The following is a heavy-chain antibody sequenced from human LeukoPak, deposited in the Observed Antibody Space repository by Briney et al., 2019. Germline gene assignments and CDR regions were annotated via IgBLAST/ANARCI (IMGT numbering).Heavy chain of an antibody. CDR2: ISSSSSYI. D-gene: IGHD2-15*01. CDR1: GFTFSSYS. V-gene: IGHV3-21*01. Sequence: GGSLRLSCAASGFTFSSYSMNWVRQAPGKGLEWVSSISSSSSYIYYADSVKGRFTISRDNAKNSLYLQMNSLRAEDTAVYYCARDGLGATENIVVVVAAAFDYWGQGTLVTVSS. J-gene: IGHJ4*02. CDR3: ARDGLGATENIVVVVAAAFDY.